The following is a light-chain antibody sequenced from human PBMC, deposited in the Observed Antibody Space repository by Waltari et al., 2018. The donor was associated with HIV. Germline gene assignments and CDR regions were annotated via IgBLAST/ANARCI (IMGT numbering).Light chain of an antibody. V-gene: IGLV2-14*03. J-gene: IGLJ2*01. Sequence: QSALTQPASVSGSPGQSITISCTGTSRDVGGYNYVPWSQHPPGKAPKLMIYDVSNRPSGVSNRFSGSKSGNTASLTISGLQAEDEADYYCNSYTTSSTLHVVFGGGTKLTVL. CDR2: DVS. CDR3: NSYTTSSTLHVV. CDR1: SRDVGGYNY.